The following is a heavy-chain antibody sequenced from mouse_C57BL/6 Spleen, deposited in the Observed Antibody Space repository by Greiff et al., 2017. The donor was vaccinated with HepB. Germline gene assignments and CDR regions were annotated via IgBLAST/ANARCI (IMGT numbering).Heavy chain of an antibody. J-gene: IGHJ3*01. D-gene: IGHD1-1*01. CDR1: GYAFSSSW. CDR2: IYPGDGDT. V-gene: IGHV1-82*01. CDR3: AREYYGSSHQFAY. Sequence: QVQLQQSGPELVKPGASVKISCKAYGYAFSSSWMNWVKQRPGKGLEWIGRIYPGDGDTNYNGKFKGKATLTADKSSSTAYMQLSSLTSEDSAVYFCAREYYGSSHQFAYWGQGTLVTVSA.